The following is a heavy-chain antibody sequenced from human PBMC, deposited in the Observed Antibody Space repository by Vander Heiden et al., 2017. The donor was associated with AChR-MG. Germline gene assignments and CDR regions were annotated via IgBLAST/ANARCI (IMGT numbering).Heavy chain of an antibody. V-gene: IGHV1-69*04. J-gene: IGHJ3*02. Sequence: QVQLVQSGAGVKKPGSSVKVSCWTSAGTFSSTSISWMRQAPGQGLEWMGRITPVVDAVTYAQKFQGRLTMTADKPANTVYMELRSLESADTAMYYCARDRGSDVIRALDIWGQGTAVTVSA. D-gene: IGHD3-10*01. CDR1: AGTFSSTS. CDR3: ARDRGSDVIRALDI. CDR2: ITPVVDAV.